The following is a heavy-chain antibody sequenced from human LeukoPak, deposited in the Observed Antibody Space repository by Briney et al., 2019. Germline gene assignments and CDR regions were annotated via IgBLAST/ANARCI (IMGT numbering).Heavy chain of an antibody. Sequence: PGGSLRLSCAASGFTFSSDAMSWVRQAPGKGLEWVSAISGSGGSTYYADSVKGRFTISRDNSKNTLYLQMNSVRAEDTAVYHCAKVITFGGVIVMVLDYWGQGTLVTVSS. CDR3: AKVITFGGVIVMVLDY. CDR2: ISGSGGST. J-gene: IGHJ4*02. V-gene: IGHV3-23*01. CDR1: GFTFSSDA. D-gene: IGHD3-16*02.